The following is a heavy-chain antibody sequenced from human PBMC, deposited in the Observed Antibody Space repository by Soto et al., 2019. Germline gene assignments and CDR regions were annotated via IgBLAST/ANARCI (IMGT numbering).Heavy chain of an antibody. CDR3: GACQCFSDY. Sequence: QVQLVQSGGGVVQPGRSLRLSCAASGFTFSSYVMHWVRQAPGKGLEWVARISFDGSNMYYADSVKGRFTISRDNSQNTLYVPMPSLSIEDPSLYYCGACQCFSDYWGQGALVAVAS. CDR2: ISFDGSNM. J-gene: IGHJ4*02. V-gene: IGHV3-30-3*01. CDR1: GFTFSSYV. D-gene: IGHD3-16*01.